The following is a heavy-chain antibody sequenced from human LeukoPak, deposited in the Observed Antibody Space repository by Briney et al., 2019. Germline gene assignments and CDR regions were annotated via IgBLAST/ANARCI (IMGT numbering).Heavy chain of an antibody. D-gene: IGHD3-22*01. J-gene: IGHJ4*02. Sequence: RGSLRLSCAASGFTFSSYVMSWVRQAPGRGLEWVSDISGRGGSTYYADSLKGRFTLPRDNSKNTLYLQMNTLRAEDTAGYYCANADTSERGYYDSSGYGLWGQGTLVTVSS. V-gene: IGHV3-23*01. CDR3: ANADTSERGYYDSSGYGL. CDR2: ISGRGGST. CDR1: GFTFSSYV.